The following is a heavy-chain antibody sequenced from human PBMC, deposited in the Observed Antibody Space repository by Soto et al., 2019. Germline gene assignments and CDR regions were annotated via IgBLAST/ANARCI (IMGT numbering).Heavy chain of an antibody. V-gene: IGHV1-18*04. J-gene: IGHJ4*02. Sequence: ASVKVSCKASGYSFATYGFSWVRQAPGQGLECVGWVSAHNGDTHYSQKFQGRVTLTTDTSTNTGYMELRSLTSDDTAVYFCATEPIYYNDGSGYYPLGHWGQGTLVTVSS. CDR1: GYSFATYG. CDR3: ATEPIYYNDGSGYYPLGH. CDR2: VSAHNGDT. D-gene: IGHD3-22*01.